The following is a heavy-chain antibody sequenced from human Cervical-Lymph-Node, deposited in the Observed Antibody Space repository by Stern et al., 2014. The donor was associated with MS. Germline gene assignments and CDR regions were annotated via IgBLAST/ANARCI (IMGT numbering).Heavy chain of an antibody. Sequence: QVQLMQSGAEVRKPGASVRVSCKAFGHTFTTYYMHWVRQAPGQGLEWMGTINPSEGHTSYAPRFQGRVTLTWDTSTRAVYMELNNLRSEDTALYYCASLDEGGGGWGQGTLVTVS. J-gene: IGHJ4*02. CDR2: INPSEGHT. D-gene: IGHD3-16*01. CDR1: GHTFTTYY. V-gene: IGHV1-46*03. CDR3: ASLDEGGGG.